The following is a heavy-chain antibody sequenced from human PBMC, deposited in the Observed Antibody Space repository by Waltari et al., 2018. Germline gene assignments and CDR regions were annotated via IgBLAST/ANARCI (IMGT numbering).Heavy chain of an antibody. CDR1: GGSISSYY. J-gene: IGHJ4*02. D-gene: IGHD2-21*01. CDR2: IYYSGST. Sequence: QVQLQESGPGLVKPSDTLSLTCTVSGGSISSYYWSWIRQPPGKGLEWIGYIYYSGSTNYNPSLKSRVTISVDTSKNQFSLKLSSVTAADTAVYYCACGGDVGGGFDYWGQGTLVTVSS. CDR3: ACGGDVGGGFDY. V-gene: IGHV4-59*01.